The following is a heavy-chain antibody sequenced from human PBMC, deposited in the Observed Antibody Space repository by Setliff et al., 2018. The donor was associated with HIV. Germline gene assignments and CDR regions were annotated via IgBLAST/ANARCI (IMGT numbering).Heavy chain of an antibody. D-gene: IGHD2-15*01. CDR2: IYYSGST. CDR1: GGSISSGSYY. J-gene: IGHJ5*02. V-gene: IGHV4-39*01. Sequence: SETLSLTCTVSGGSISSGSYYWAWVRRPPGKGLEWIGSIYYSGSTSYNPSLKSRVTISVDTSKNQFSLKLRSVTAADTAVYYCARRRGYCSGGTCYSGGYWVDPWGQGTLVTV. CDR3: ARRRGYCSGGTCYSGGYWVDP.